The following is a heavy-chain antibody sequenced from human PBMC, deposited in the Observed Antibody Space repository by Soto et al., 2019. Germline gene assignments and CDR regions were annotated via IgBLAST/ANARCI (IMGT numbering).Heavy chain of an antibody. CDR2: IIPIFGTA. Sequence: SVKVSCKASGGTFSSYAISWVRQAPGQGLEWMGGIIPIFGTANYAQKFQGRVTITADESASTAYMELSSLRSEDTAVYYCARADGATRYYYYGMDVWGQGTTVTVSS. CDR1: GGTFSSYA. D-gene: IGHD1-26*01. V-gene: IGHV1-69*13. J-gene: IGHJ6*02. CDR3: ARADGATRYYYYGMDV.